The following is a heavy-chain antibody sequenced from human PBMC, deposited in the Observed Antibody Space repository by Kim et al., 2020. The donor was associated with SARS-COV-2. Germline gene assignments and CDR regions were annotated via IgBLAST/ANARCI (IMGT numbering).Heavy chain of an antibody. CDR1: GYTFTTYS. Sequence: ASVKVSCKASGYTFTTYSMNWVRQAPGQGLEWMGGINTNTGSPTYAQGFTGRFVFSLDTSVSTAYLQISSLKAEDTAVYYCAKVASSSWYRYSGMDVWGQGTTVTVSS. CDR3: AKVASSSWYRYSGMDV. D-gene: IGHD6-13*01. CDR2: INTNTGSP. V-gene: IGHV7-4-1*02. J-gene: IGHJ6*02.